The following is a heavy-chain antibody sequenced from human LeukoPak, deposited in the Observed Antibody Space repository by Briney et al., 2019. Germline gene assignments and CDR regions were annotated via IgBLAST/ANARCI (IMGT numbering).Heavy chain of an antibody. CDR2: ISYDGSNK. D-gene: IGHD5-18*01. Sequence: GRSLRLSCAASGFTFSSYAMHWVRQAPGKGLEWVAVISYDGSNKYYADSVKGRFTISRDNSKNTLYLQMNSLRAEDTAVYYCARDTGLGYSYGIDYWGQGTLVTVSS. CDR3: ARDTGLGYSYGIDY. V-gene: IGHV3-30-3*01. J-gene: IGHJ4*02. CDR1: GFTFSSYA.